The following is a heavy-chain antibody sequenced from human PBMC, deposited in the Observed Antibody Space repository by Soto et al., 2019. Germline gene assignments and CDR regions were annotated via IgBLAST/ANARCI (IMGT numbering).Heavy chain of an antibody. J-gene: IGHJ4*02. CDR2: INHSGST. D-gene: IGHD5-18*01. CDR3: ARGRRGGYSYGPFDY. CDR1: GGSFSGYY. Sequence: QVQLQQWGAGLLKPSETLSLTCAVYGGSFSGYYWSWIRQPPGKGLEWIGEINHSGSTNYNPSLKSRVTISVDTSKNQFSPKLSSVTAADTAMYYCARGRRGGYSYGPFDYWGQGTLVTVSS. V-gene: IGHV4-34*01.